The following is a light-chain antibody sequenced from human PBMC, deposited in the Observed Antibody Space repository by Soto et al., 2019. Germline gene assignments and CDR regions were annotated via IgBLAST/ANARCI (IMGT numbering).Light chain of an antibody. J-gene: IGKJ1*01. V-gene: IGKV3-20*01. CDR3: QQYGSSPGT. CDR2: GAS. Sequence: EIVLTQSPGTLCLSPGERATLSCRASQSVSSSYLAWYQQKPGQAPRLLIYGASSRATGIPDRFSGSGSGTDFTLTISRLEPEDFAVYYCQQYGSSPGTFGQGTKV. CDR1: QSVSSSY.